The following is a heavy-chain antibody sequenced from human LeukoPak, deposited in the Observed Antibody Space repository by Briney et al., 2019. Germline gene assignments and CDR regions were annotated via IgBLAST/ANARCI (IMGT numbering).Heavy chain of an antibody. Sequence: GGSLRLSCAASGFTFSSYGMHWVRQAPAKGLEWVAFIRYDESKTFYGDSVKGRFTVSRDNSKNTLYLQMNSLRAEDTAVYYCAKSHLPNSYSGTYYCDYWGQGTQVTISS. CDR1: GFTFSSYG. CDR2: IRYDESKT. D-gene: IGHD1-26*01. V-gene: IGHV3-30*02. J-gene: IGHJ4*02. CDR3: AKSHLPNSYSGTYYCDY.